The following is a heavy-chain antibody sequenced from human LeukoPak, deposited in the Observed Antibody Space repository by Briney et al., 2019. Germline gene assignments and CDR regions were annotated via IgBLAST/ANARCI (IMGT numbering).Heavy chain of an antibody. D-gene: IGHD6-19*01. Sequence: GGCLRLSCAASGFTFSSYAMSWVRQAPGKGLEWGSAISGSGGSTYYADSVKGRYTISRDDSKNTLYLQMNSLRVEDTAVDHWARGSVAGMHYFDYWGQGTLVTVSS. CDR3: ARGSVAGMHYFDY. CDR2: ISGSGGST. CDR1: GFTFSSYA. J-gene: IGHJ4*02. V-gene: IGHV3-23*01.